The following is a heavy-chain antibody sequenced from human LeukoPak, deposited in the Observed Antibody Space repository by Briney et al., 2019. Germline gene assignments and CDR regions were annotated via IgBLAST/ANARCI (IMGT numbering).Heavy chain of an antibody. CDR2: ITTGDGNT. CDR3: AKDLSSLWFGESAYYFDY. D-gene: IGHD3-10*01. CDR1: GFTFSSYT. V-gene: IGHV3-23*01. J-gene: IGHJ4*02. Sequence: PGGSLRLSCTASGFTFSSYTMTWVRQAPGKGLKWVSTITTGDGNTYYADSVKGRFTISRDNSKNTLYLQMNSLRAEDTAVYYCAKDLSSLWFGESAYYFDYWGQGTLVTVSS.